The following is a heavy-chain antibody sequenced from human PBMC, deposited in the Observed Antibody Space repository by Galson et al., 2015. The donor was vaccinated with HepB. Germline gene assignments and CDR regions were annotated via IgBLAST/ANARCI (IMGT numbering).Heavy chain of an antibody. CDR2: VYYTGST. J-gene: IGHJ5*02. V-gene: IGHV4-39*07. Sequence: SETLSLTCTVSGGSIISSSYFWGWIRQSPGKGLEWIGSVYYTGSTYYNPSLKNRVTILVDRSKNHFSLRLTSVTAADTAAYYCARGLYITMITPGNWFDPWGQGTLVTVSS. CDR1: GGSIISSSYF. CDR3: ARGLYITMITPGNWFDP. D-gene: IGHD4-23*01.